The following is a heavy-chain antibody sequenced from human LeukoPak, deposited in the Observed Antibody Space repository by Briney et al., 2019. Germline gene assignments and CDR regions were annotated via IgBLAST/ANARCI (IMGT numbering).Heavy chain of an antibody. CDR1: GFTFSSYG. D-gene: IGHD6-19*01. CDR3: ARDATPGIAVYYFDY. V-gene: IGHV3-30*03. CDR2: ISYDGSNK. J-gene: IGHJ4*02. Sequence: GGSLRLSCAASGFTFSSYGMHWVRQAPGKGLEWVAAISYDGSNKYYADSVKGRFTISRDNSKNTLYLQMNSLRAEDTAVYYCARDATPGIAVYYFDYWGQGTLVTVSS.